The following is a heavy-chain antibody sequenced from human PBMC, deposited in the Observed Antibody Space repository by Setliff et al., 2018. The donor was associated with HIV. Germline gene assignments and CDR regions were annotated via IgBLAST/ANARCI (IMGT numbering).Heavy chain of an antibody. J-gene: IGHJ6*03. CDR3: ASDSPAARFEELEDHYYYFMDV. D-gene: IGHD3-10*01. V-gene: IGHV1-69*13. CDR1: GGPFTSA. CDR2: IIPIFGTA. Sequence: SVKVSCKASGGPFTSAFNWVRQVPGQGLEWMGGIIPIFGTANYAQNFGGRVTITADQSTTQSYLQLNSLRFEDTAIYYCASDSPAARFEELEDHYYYFMDVWGKGTMVTVSS.